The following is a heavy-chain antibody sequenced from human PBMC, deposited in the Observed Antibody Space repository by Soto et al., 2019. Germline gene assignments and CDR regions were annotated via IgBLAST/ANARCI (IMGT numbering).Heavy chain of an antibody. CDR2: IYHSGST. CDR1: GGSISSGGYS. Sequence: LSLTCAVSGGSISSGGYSWSWIRQPPGKGLEWIGYIYHSGSTYYNPSLKSRVTISVDRSKNQLSLKLSSVTAADTAVYYCARVRVRGIVDYWGQGTLVTVSS. CDR3: ARVRVRGIVDY. J-gene: IGHJ4*02. V-gene: IGHV4-30-2*01. D-gene: IGHD3-10*01.